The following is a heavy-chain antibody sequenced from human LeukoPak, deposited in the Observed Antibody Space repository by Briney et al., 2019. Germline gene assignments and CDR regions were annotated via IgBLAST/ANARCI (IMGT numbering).Heavy chain of an antibody. CDR1: GYTFTSYY. J-gene: IGHJ5*02. D-gene: IGHD4/OR15-4a*01. V-gene: IGHV1-46*01. Sequence: ASVKVSCKASGYTFTSYYMHWVRQAPGQGLEWMGIINPSGGSTSCAQKFQGRVTMTRDTSTSTVYMELSSLRSEDTAVYYCARDRVLQPAGNWLDPWGQGTLVTVSS. CDR3: ARDRVLQPAGNWLDP. CDR2: INPSGGST.